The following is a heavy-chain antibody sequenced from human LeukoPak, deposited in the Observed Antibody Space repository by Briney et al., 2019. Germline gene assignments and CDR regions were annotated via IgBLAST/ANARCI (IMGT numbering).Heavy chain of an antibody. CDR2: IKSKSEGGTA. V-gene: IGHV3-15*01. D-gene: IGHD6-19*01. CDR1: GLTFSNAW. CDR3: AKTTTGYSSGRYPGWPVDY. J-gene: IGHJ4*02. Sequence: GGSLRLSCAASGLTFSNAWMSWVRQAPGKGLEWVGRIKSKSEGGTADYAAPVTGRFSISRDDSKNTLNLQMNSLRAEDTAVYYCAKTTTGYSSGRYPGWPVDYWGQGTLVTVSS.